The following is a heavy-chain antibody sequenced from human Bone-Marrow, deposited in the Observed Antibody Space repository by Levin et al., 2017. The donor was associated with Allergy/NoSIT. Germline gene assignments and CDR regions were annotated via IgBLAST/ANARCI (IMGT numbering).Heavy chain of an antibody. V-gene: IGHV3-53*01. J-gene: IGHJ6*02. CDR2: IYSGGST. CDR3: ASALRGESGLLAVGYYYYGMDV. D-gene: IGHD3-10*01. Sequence: PGGSLRLSCAASGFTVSSNYMSWVRQAPGKGLEWVSVIYSGGSTYYADSVKGRFTISRDNSKNTLYLQMNSLRAEDTAVYYCASALRGESGLLAVGYYYYGMDVWGQGTTVTVSS. CDR1: GFTVSSNY.